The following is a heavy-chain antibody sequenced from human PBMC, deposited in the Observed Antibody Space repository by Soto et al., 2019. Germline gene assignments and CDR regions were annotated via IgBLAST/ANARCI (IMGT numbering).Heavy chain of an antibody. J-gene: IGHJ5*01. CDR2: VSGGGEST. CDR3: AKDRRYSSSSRWFDS. CDR1: GFTFSNYG. D-gene: IGHD6-6*01. Sequence: EVQLLESGGGFVQPGGSLRLSCAASGFTFSNYGMSWVRQAPGKGLEWVSVVSGGGESTNYADSVKGRFTISRDNSKDTLSLQMNSLRAEDTAVYYCAKDRRYSSSSRWFDSWGQGTLVTVSS. V-gene: IGHV3-23*01.